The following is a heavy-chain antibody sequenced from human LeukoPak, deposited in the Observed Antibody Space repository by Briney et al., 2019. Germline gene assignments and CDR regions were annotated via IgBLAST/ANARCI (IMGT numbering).Heavy chain of an antibody. D-gene: IGHD2-2*01. V-gene: IGHV4-59*01. CDR2: IYYSGST. J-gene: IGHJ4*02. CDR1: GGSISSYY. CDR3: ARGYQSLPVY. Sequence: PSETLSLTCTVSGGSISSYYWSWLRQPPGKGLERIGYIYYSGSTKYNPSLKSRVNISVDTSKNQFSLKLSSVTAADTAVYYCARGYQSLPVYWGQGTLVTVSS.